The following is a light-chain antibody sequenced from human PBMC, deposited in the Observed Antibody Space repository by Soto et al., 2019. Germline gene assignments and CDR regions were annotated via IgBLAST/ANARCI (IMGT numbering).Light chain of an antibody. CDR3: QVWDSSSDPWV. CDR2: YDS. J-gene: IGLJ3*02. CDR1: NIGSKS. V-gene: IGLV3-21*04. Sequence: SYELTQPPSVSVAPGKTARITCGGNNIGSKSVHWYQQKPGQAPVLVIYYDSDRPSRIPERFSGSNSGNTATMTISRVEAWDEADYYCQVWDSSSDPWVFGGGTKLTVL.